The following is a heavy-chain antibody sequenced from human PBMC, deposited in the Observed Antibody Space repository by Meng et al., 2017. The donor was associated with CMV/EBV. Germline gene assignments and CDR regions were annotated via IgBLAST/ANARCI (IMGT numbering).Heavy chain of an antibody. CDR3: ARDAEPPVVTPYYYYYGMDV. CDR2: TYYRSKWYN. CDR1: GASASSNIAA. J-gene: IGHJ6*02. V-gene: IGHV6-1*01. D-gene: IGHD4-23*01. Sequence: SEPLSPTCAIPGASASSNIAAWPWIRQAPSRGLEWLGRTYYRSKWYNDYAVSVKSRITSNPDTSKNQFSLQLSSVTPEDTAVYYCARDAEPPVVTPYYYYYGMDVWGQGTTVTVSS.